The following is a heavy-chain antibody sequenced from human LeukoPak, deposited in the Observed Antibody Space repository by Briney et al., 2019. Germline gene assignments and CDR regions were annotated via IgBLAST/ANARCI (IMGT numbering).Heavy chain of an antibody. CDR3: AKDLRSEDYDFWSGNWFDP. Sequence: PGGSLRLSCAASGFTFSSYGMHWVRQAPGKGLEWVSAISGSGGSTYYADSVKGRFTISRDNSKNTLYLQMNSLRAEDTAVYYCAKDLRSEDYDFWSGNWFDPWGQGTLVTVPS. J-gene: IGHJ5*02. CDR2: ISGSGGST. CDR1: GFTFSSYG. D-gene: IGHD3-3*01. V-gene: IGHV3-23*01.